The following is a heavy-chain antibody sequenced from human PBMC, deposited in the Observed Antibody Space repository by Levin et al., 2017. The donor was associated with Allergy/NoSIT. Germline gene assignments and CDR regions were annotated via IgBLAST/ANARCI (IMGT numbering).Heavy chain of an antibody. CDR3: ARLFNGCPGDI. J-gene: IGHJ3*02. CDR1: GGSISTSTYH. Sequence: SETLSLTCTVSGGSISTSTYHWGWLRQPPGKGLEWIGSIYYRGNVYYSPSLESRVTLFVDTSNNHFSLKLRSVTAADTAMYYCARLFNGCPGDIWGQGTMVTVSS. CDR2: IYYRGNV. D-gene: IGHD5-24*01. V-gene: IGHV4-39*02.